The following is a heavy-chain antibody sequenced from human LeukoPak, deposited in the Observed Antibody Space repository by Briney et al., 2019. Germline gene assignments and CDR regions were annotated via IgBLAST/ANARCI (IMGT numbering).Heavy chain of an antibody. CDR2: IIPILGIS. CDR1: GGTFISYA. V-gene: IGHV1-69*04. J-gene: IGHJ6*02. Sequence: ASVKVSCKASGGTFISYAINWVRLAPGQGLEWMGRIIPILGISTYAQKFQGRVTITADKSTSTAYMELSSLRSEDTAVYYCSSCWYPNYYGLDVWGQGTTVTVSS. CDR3: SSCWYPNYYGLDV. D-gene: IGHD6-13*01.